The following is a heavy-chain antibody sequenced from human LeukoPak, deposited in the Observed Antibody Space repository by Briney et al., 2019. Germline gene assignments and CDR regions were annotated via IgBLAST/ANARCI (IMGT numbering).Heavy chain of an antibody. Sequence: PSETLSLTCTVSGDSITSYYWSWVRQPPGKGLEWIGYIYYSGSTNYNPSLKSRVTISVDTSKNQFSLKLSSVTAADTAVYYCAGTYITMIVAWGQGTLVTVSS. D-gene: IGHD3-22*01. J-gene: IGHJ5*02. CDR1: GDSITSYY. V-gene: IGHV4-59*01. CDR2: IYYSGST. CDR3: AGTYITMIVA.